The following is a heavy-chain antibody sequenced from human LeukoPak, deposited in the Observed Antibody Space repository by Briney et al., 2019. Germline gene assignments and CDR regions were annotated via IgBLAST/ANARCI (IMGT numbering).Heavy chain of an antibody. CDR1: GFTFSSYV. Sequence: GGSLRHSCAASGFTFSSYVLNWVRQAPGKGLEWVSSITSSRGNIYYGDSVMGRFTISRDNAKNSLYLQMNRLRAEDTAVYYCARVAWVDSTIVADYWGQATLVTVSS. D-gene: IGHD1-26*01. CDR2: ITSSRGNI. V-gene: IGHV3-21*01. CDR3: ARVAWVDSTIVADY. J-gene: IGHJ4*02.